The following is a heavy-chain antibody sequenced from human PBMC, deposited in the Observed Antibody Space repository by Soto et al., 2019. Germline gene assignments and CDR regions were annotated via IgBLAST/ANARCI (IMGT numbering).Heavy chain of an antibody. V-gene: IGHV3-21*01. Sequence: GGSLRLSCAGSRFTFSRYIMKWVRQAPGGGMEWVASIGSSGDIYYAESVKGRLTISRDNAKNSLSXEMDSVRVEDTGVYYCARGETAGPLAYGLDVLGQGTTVTVSS. CDR1: RFTFSRYI. J-gene: IGHJ6*02. CDR2: IGSSGDI. CDR3: ARGETAGPLAYGLDV. D-gene: IGHD2-21*02.